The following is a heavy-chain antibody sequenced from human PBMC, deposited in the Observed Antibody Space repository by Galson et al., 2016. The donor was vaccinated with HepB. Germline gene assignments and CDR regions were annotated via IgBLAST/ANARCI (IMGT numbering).Heavy chain of an antibody. V-gene: IGHV4-59*01. CDR2: IYYSGST. Sequence: ETLSLTCTVSGGSISGYYWSWIRQPPGKGLDWIGSIYYSGSTNYYPSLRNRVTMSVDTSKNQFSLKLSSVTAADTAVYYCARDLGLATPPYGMDVWGKGTTVTVSS. CDR1: GGSISGYY. D-gene: IGHD3-16*01. CDR3: ARDLGLATPPYGMDV. J-gene: IGHJ6*04.